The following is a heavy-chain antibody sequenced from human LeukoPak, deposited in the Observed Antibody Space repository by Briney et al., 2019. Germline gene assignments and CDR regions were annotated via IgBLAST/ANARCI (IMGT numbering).Heavy chain of an antibody. CDR2: ISSSSSYI. V-gene: IGHV3-21*04. CDR1: GFTFSSYS. D-gene: IGHD5-12*01. J-gene: IGHJ4*02. CDR3: ARAGEYSGYDT. Sequence: GGSLRLSCAASGFTFSSYSMNWVRQAPGKGLGWVSSISSSSSYIYYADSVKGRFTISRDNAKNSLYLQMNSLRAEDTAVYYCARAGEYSGYDTWGQGTLVTVSS.